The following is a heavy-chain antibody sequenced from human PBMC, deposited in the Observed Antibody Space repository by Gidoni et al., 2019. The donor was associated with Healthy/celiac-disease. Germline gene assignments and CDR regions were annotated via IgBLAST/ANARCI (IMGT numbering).Heavy chain of an antibody. CDR1: GFTFSSYD. CDR3: ARALQLEGPNDY. Sequence: EVQLVESGGGLVQPGGSLRLSCAASGFTFSSYDMHWVRQATGKGLEWVSAIGTAGDTYYPGSVKGRFTISRENAKNSLYLQMNSLRAGDTAVYYCARALQLEGPNDYWGQGTLVTVSS. V-gene: IGHV3-13*01. J-gene: IGHJ4*02. D-gene: IGHD6-13*01. CDR2: IGTAGDT.